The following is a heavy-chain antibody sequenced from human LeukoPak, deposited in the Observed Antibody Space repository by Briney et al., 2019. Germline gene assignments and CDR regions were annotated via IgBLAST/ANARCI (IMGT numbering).Heavy chain of an antibody. Sequence: SESLSLTYSVSGGSISSYYCGSIRQPPGKGLGWLGYIYYSGSTNYNPSLKSRVTISVDTSKTQFSLKLSSVTAADTAVYYCARESRKVVVPAGTRPYYYYYMDVWGKGTTVTVSS. J-gene: IGHJ6*03. CDR2: IYYSGST. V-gene: IGHV4-59*01. CDR1: GGSISSYY. CDR3: ARESRKVVVPAGTRPYYYYYMDV. D-gene: IGHD2-2*01.